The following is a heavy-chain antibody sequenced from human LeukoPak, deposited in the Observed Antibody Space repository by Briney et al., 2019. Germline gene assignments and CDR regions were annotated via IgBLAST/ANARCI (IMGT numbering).Heavy chain of an antibody. CDR2: ISIGDGRI. V-gene: IGHV1-18*01. D-gene: IGHD2-15*01. CDR1: GYTFNNFG. J-gene: IGHJ4*02. Sequence: GASVKVSCKTSGYTFNNFGITWVRQAPGQGPEWIGWISIGDGRIHYGRKFQDRVSMTGEMSSNTAFLELSSLRSDDTAVYFCSRSYYSSSWYYFDHWGQGTLVIVSS. CDR3: SRSYYSSSWYYFDH.